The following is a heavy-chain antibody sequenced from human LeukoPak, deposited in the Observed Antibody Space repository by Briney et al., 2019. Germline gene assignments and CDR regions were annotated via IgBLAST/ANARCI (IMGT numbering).Heavy chain of an antibody. CDR1: GFTFSSYS. D-gene: IGHD2-8*02. J-gene: IGHJ5*02. Sequence: GGSLRLSCAASGFTFSSYSMNWVRQAPGKGLEWVSSISSSSSYIYYADSVKGRFTISRDNAKNSLYLLMNSLRAEDTAVYYCARAGGRWFDPWGQGTLVTVSS. V-gene: IGHV3-21*01. CDR3: ARAGGRWFDP. CDR2: ISSSSSYI.